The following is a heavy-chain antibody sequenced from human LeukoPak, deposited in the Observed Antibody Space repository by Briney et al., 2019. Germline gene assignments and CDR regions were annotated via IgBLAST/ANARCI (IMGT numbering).Heavy chain of an antibody. CDR1: GGSISSYY. CDR2: IYYSGST. J-gene: IGHJ3*02. Sequence: SETLSLTCTVSGGSISSYYWSWIRQPPGKGLEWIGYIYYSGSTNYNPSLKSRVTISVDTSKNQFSLKLSSVTAADTAVYYCASVLYYYGSGSYHDAFDIWGQGTMVTVSS. V-gene: IGHV4-59*01. CDR3: ASVLYYYGSGSYHDAFDI. D-gene: IGHD3-10*01.